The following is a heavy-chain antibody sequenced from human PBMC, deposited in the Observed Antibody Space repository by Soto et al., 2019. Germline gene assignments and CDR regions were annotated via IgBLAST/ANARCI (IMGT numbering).Heavy chain of an antibody. CDR2: VSGYNGNR. D-gene: IGHD5-18*01. CDR1: GYTFSNYG. V-gene: IGHV1-18*01. J-gene: IGHJ6*02. Sequence: QVQLVQSGAEVKKPGASVKVSCKASGYTFSNYGISWVRQGPGQGLEWMGWVSGYNGNRDYGEEVQDRIKMTTDTSTRTTYLELRSLRSDDTAVYFCARDPGFGFGYSYAFAMDVWGQGTTVTVSS. CDR3: ARDPGFGFGYSYAFAMDV.